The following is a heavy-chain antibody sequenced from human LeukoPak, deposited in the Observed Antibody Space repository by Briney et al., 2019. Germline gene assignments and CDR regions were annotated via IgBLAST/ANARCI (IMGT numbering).Heavy chain of an antibody. CDR1: GGSITRSTTYY. Sequence: SETLSLTCTVSGGSITRSTTYYWGWIRQPPGKGLEWIASIHHTGSTDFNPSLKSRVTLAIDTSNNQFSLRLSPVTASDTAFYYCVRRGTTLFDPWGQGTLVTVSS. CDR2: IHHTGST. J-gene: IGHJ5*02. CDR3: VRRGTTLFDP. D-gene: IGHD1-7*01. V-gene: IGHV4-39*01.